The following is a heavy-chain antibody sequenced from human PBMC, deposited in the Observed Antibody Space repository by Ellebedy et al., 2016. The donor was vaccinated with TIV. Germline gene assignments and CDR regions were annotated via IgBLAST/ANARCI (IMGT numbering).Heavy chain of an antibody. D-gene: IGHD4-11*01. J-gene: IGHJ2*01. Sequence: GESLKISCAASGFSLSPYTMNWVRQAPGKGLEWVASISSLSTYIHYKDSVKGRFTISRDNAKNSLYLQMNSLRVEDTAVYYCAREFEDYYFDFWGRGTLVTVSS. CDR1: GFSLSPYT. CDR2: ISSLSTYI. V-gene: IGHV3-21*01. CDR3: AREFEDYYFDF.